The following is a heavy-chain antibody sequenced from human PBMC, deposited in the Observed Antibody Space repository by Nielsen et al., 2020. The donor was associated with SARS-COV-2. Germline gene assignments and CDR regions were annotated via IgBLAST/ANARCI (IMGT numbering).Heavy chain of an antibody. D-gene: IGHD6-19*01. J-gene: IGHJ4*02. V-gene: IGHV1-3*01. Sequence: ASVKVSCKTSGYTFTSFAIHWVRQAPGQSLEWMGWINAGNGNTKYSQKFQGRVTMTRDTYANTAYMELSSLSSEDTAVYYCARITPSSGWDYWGQGTPVTVSS. CDR1: GYTFTSFA. CDR3: ARITPSSGWDY. CDR2: INAGNGNT.